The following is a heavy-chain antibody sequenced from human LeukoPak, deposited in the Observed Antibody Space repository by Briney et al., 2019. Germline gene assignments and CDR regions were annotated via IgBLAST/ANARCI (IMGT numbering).Heavy chain of an antibody. Sequence: SETLSLTCTVSGGSISSSSYYWGWIRQPPGTGLEWIGSIYYSGSTYYNPSLKSRVTISVDTSKNQFSLKLSSVTAADTAVYYCARLYSSGWSGAFDIWGQGTMVTVSS. CDR1: GGSISSSSYY. V-gene: IGHV4-39*07. CDR2: IYYSGST. D-gene: IGHD6-19*01. CDR3: ARLYSSGWSGAFDI. J-gene: IGHJ3*02.